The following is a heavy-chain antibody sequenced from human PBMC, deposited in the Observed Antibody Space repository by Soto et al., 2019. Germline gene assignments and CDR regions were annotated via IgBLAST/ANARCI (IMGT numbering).Heavy chain of an antibody. CDR1: GFTLRTYT. CDR3: VRGMNPLF. J-gene: IGHJ4*01. CDR2: ISISSSDR. V-gene: IGHV3-21*06. Sequence: PVGSLRLSCAASGFTLRTYTMNWVRQAPGKGLEWVSSISISSSDRYYADSVRGRFTISRDNAKNALYLQMNSLRADDTAVYFCVRGMNPLFGGQGTLVTAPQ.